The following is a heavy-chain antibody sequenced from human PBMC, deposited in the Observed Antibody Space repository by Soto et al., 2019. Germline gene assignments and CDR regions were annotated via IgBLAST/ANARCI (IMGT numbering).Heavy chain of an antibody. CDR3: ARDVNKSGDTYYGWFDT. D-gene: IGHD1-26*01. CDR1: GFSFSTYA. CDR2: ISYDGNIK. Sequence: QVQLVESGGAVVQPGGSLRLSCTASGFSFSTYALHWVRQAPGKGLEWVAVISYDGNIKYYTDSVKGRFTMSRDNSKDTLYLKMNSLTPEDTPRYYCARDVNKSGDTYYGWFDTWGQGTRVSVPS. V-gene: IGHV3-30-3*01. J-gene: IGHJ5*02.